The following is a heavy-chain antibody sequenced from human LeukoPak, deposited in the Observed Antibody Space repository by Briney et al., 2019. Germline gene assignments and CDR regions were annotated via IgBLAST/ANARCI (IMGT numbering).Heavy chain of an antibody. CDR3: ARSSMIVVVTPLYYFDY. D-gene: IGHD3-22*01. CDR1: GGSFSGYY. CDR2: IYTSGST. V-gene: IGHV4-59*10. Sequence: PSETLSLTCAVYGGSFSGYYWSWIRQPAGKGLEWIGRIYTSGSTNYNPSLKSRVTMSVDTSKNQFSLKLSSVTAADTAVYYCARSSMIVVVTPLYYFDYWGQGTLVTVSS. J-gene: IGHJ4*02.